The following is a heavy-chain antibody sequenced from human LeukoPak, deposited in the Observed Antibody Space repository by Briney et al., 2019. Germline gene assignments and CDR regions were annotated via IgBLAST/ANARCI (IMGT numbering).Heavy chain of an antibody. V-gene: IGHV3-30*18. Sequence: VGSLRLSCAASGFTFSSYGMHWVRQAPGKGLEWVAVISYDGSNKYYADSVKGRFTISRDNSKNTLYLQMNSLRAEDTAVYYCAKSRSDVVDYWGQGTLVTVSS. CDR3: AKSRSDVVDY. CDR2: ISYDGSNK. J-gene: IGHJ4*02. CDR1: GFTFSSYG. D-gene: IGHD3-3*01.